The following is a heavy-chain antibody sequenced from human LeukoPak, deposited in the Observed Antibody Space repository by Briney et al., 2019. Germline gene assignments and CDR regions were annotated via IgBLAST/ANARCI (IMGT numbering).Heavy chain of an antibody. D-gene: IGHD3-10*01. Sequence: GGSLRLSCAASGFTFSSYAMHWVRQAPGKGLEWVAVISYGGSNKYYADSVKGRFTISRDNSKNTLYLQMNSLRAEDTAVYYCARDFVYGSGSQWGQGTLVTVSS. CDR3: ARDFVYGSGSQ. J-gene: IGHJ4*02. CDR2: ISYGGSNK. V-gene: IGHV3-30*04. CDR1: GFTFSSYA.